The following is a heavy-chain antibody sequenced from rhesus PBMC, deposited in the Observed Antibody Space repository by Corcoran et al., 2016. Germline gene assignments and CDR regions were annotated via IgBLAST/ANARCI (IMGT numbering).Heavy chain of an antibody. CDR2: ISGSGGST. D-gene: IGHD1-44*02. V-gene: IGHV4-173*01. J-gene: IGHJ5-2*02. CDR1: GCAISSHY. Sequence: QVQLQESGPGLEKPSETLSLTCAVSGCAISSHYWSWIRQPPGKGLEWIGRISGSGGSTDYNPSLKSRVTISTDTSKNQLSLRLSSVTVADTAVYYCATGGRSGLDVWGRGVLVTVSS. CDR3: ATGGRSGLDV.